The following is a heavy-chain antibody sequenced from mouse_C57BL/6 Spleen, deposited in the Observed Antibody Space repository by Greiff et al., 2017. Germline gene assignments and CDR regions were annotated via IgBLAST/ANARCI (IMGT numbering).Heavy chain of an antibody. Sequence: QVHVKQPGAELVKPGASVKMSCKASGYTFTSYWITWVKQRPGQGLEWIGDIYPGSGSTNYNEKFKSKATLTVDTSSSTAYMQLSSLTSEDSAVYYCARPITTVVGPFAYWGQGTLVTVSA. CDR2: IYPGSGST. D-gene: IGHD1-1*01. J-gene: IGHJ3*01. V-gene: IGHV1-55*01. CDR3: ARPITTVVGPFAY. CDR1: GYTFTSYW.